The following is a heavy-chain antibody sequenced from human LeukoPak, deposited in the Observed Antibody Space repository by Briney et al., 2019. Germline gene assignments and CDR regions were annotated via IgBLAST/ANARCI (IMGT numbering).Heavy chain of an antibody. CDR2: IYPGDSET. Sequence: GESLKISCKGSGYSFTSYWIGWVRQMPGKGLEWMGIIYPGDSETRHSPSFQGQVTISADKSISSAYLQWSSLKASDTAMYYRARHAYGSDIDYWGQGTLVTVSS. D-gene: IGHD3-10*01. J-gene: IGHJ4*02. CDR3: ARHAYGSDIDY. CDR1: GYSFTSYW. V-gene: IGHV5-51*01.